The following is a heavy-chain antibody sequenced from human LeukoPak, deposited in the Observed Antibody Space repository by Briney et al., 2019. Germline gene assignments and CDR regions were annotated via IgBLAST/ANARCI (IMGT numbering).Heavy chain of an antibody. J-gene: IGHJ4*02. CDR2: ISDSGGI. CDR1: GFTFSNYA. V-gene: IGHV3-23*01. Sequence: GGSLRLSCAASGFTFSNYAMSWVRQAPGKGLEWVSVISDSGGIYYVGSVKGRFTISRDNSKNMLHLEMNSLRVEDTAIYYCAKEIAAGGTPSFDFWGQGILVSVSS. D-gene: IGHD6-13*01. CDR3: AKEIAAGGTPSFDF.